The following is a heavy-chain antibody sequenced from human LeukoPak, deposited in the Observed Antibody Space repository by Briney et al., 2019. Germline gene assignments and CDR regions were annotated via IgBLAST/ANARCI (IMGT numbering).Heavy chain of an antibody. CDR1: GGSFSSRTYY. CDR3: ARFYTTSQYGSGYMDV. D-gene: IGHD3-10*01. CDR2: ISNSGST. Sequence: KPSETLSLTCTVSGGSFSSRTYYWGWIRQPPGKGLEWIGSISNSGSTYYNPSLKSRVTISVDTSKNQFSLKLTSVTAADTAVYYCARFYTTSQYGSGYMDVWGKGTTVTVSS. J-gene: IGHJ6*03. V-gene: IGHV4-39*01.